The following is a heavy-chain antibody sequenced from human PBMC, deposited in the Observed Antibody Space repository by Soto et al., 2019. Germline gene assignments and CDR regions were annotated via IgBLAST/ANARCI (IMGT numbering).Heavy chain of an antibody. CDR2: IYHSGST. CDR1: GGSISSGGYS. V-gene: IGHV4-30-2*01. Sequence: QLQLQESGSGLVKPSQTLSLTCAVSGGSISSGGYSWSWIRQPPGKGLEWIGYIYHSGSTYYNPSLKSRVTISVDRFKNQFSLKLSYVTAEDTAVYYCARLTPLMDSASVWFDPWGQGTLVTVSS. D-gene: IGHD2-8*01. CDR3: ARLTPLMDSASVWFDP. J-gene: IGHJ5*02.